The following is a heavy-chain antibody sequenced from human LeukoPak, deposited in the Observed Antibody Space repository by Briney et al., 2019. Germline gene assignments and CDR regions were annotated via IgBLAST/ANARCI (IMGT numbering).Heavy chain of an antibody. CDR2: IRYDGSKK. CDR1: GFAFSMFG. D-gene: IGHD2-2*01. J-gene: IGHJ4*02. Sequence: GGSLRLSCAASGFAFSMFGMHCVRQAPGKGREWVTFIRYDGSKKYFADSVKGRFTISRDNSKNTLYLQMNRLRAEDTALYYCAKDQGYCSSTDCYVSDSDYWGQGTLVTVSS. V-gene: IGHV3-30*02. CDR3: AKDQGYCSSTDCYVSDSDY.